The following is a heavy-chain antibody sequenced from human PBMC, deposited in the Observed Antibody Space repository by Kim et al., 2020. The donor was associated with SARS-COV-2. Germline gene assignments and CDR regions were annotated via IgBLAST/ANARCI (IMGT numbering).Heavy chain of an antibody. J-gene: IGHJ3*02. D-gene: IGHD1-1*01. CDR3: ARGAGGTGALDM. CDR1: GYTFIGYY. CDR2: INTNSGGT. Sequence: ASVKVSCKASGYTFIGYYIHWVRQAPGQGLEWMGWINTNSGGTNYAQKFQGRVTMTRDTSISTAYMELSRLRSDDTAVYYCARGAGGTGALDMWGQGTMVTVSS. V-gene: IGHV1-2*02.